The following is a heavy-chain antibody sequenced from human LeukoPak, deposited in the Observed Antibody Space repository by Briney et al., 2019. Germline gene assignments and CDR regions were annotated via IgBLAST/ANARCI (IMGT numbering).Heavy chain of an antibody. V-gene: IGHV3-13*01. CDR2: IDIPGNT. CDR1: GFTFSSYA. Sequence: GGSLRLSCAASGFTFSSYAMSWVRQPTGKGLEWVSGIDIPGNTYYPDSVKGRFTMSRERAKNSLYLQTNSLRAGDTAVYYCARAVAGTHWLDPWGQGTLVTVSS. CDR3: ARAVAGTHWLDP. D-gene: IGHD6-19*01. J-gene: IGHJ5*02.